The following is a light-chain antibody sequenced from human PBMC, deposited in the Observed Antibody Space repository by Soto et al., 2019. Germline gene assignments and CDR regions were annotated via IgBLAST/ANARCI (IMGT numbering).Light chain of an antibody. V-gene: IGLV2-8*01. CDR1: SSDVGGYNY. CDR3: SSYAGSNNYV. J-gene: IGLJ1*01. Sequence: LTQPPSAYGSPGQSVTISCTGTSSDVGGYNYVSWYQQHPGKAPKLMIYEVSKRPSGVPDRFSGSKSGNTASLTVSGLQAEDEADYYCSSYAGSNNYVFGTGTKVTVL. CDR2: EVS.